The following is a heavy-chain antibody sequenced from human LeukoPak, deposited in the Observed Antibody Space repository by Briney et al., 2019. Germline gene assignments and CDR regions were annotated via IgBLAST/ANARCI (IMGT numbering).Heavy chain of an antibody. D-gene: IGHD3-10*01. CDR3: ARAGSTSKGQNWFDP. V-gene: IGHV1-46*01. Sequence: ASVKVSCKASGYTFSSYYVHWVRQAPGQGLEWMGIINPSNGDTNYAQKFQGRVTTTRDMSTSTVYMELSSLRSEDTAVYYCARAGSTSKGQNWFDPWGQGTLVTVSP. J-gene: IGHJ5*02. CDR1: GYTFSSYY. CDR2: INPSNGDT.